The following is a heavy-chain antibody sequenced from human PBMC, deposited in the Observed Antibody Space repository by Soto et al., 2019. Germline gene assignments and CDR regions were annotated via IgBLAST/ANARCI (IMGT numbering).Heavy chain of an antibody. V-gene: IGHV3-33*01. CDR3: ARELRFGEIGFDY. D-gene: IGHD3-10*01. J-gene: IGHJ4*02. Sequence: GGSLGLSCAASGFTFSSYGMHWVRQAPGKGLEWVAVIWYDGSNKYYADSVKGRFTISRDNSKNTLYLQMNSLRAEDTAVYYCARELRFGEIGFDYWGQGTLVTISS. CDR1: GFTFSSYG. CDR2: IWYDGSNK.